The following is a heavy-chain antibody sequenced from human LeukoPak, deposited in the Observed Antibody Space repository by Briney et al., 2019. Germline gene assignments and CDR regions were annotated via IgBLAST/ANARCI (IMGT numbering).Heavy chain of an antibody. CDR3: AKDHDLGVTPTGTFDY. V-gene: IGHV3-23*01. J-gene: IGHJ4*02. CDR1: GFTFSSYA. D-gene: IGHD4-23*01. CDR2: ISGSGGST. Sequence: GGSLRLSCAASGFTFSSYAMSWVRQAPGKGLEWVSAISGSGGSTYYADSVKGRFTISRDNSKNTLYLQMNSLRAEDTAVYYCAKDHDLGVTPTGTFDYWGQGTLVTVSS.